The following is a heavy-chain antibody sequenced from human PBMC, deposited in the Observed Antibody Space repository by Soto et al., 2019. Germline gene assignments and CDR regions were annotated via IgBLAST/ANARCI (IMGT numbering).Heavy chain of an antibody. CDR3: ARDAGEYDFWSGYSYYYGMDV. J-gene: IGHJ6*02. CDR2: IYTSGST. Sequence: SETLSLTCTVSGGSISSYYWSWIRQPAGNGLEWIGRIYTSGSTNYNPSLKSRVTMSVDTSKNQFSLKLSSVTAADTAVYYCARDAGEYDFWSGYSYYYGMDVWGQGTTVTVSS. CDR1: GGSISSYY. V-gene: IGHV4-4*07. D-gene: IGHD3-3*01.